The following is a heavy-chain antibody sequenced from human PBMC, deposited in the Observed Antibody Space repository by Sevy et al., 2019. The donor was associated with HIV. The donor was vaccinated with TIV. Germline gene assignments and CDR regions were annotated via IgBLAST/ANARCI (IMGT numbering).Heavy chain of an antibody. J-gene: IGHJ4*02. CDR1: GGSISNYR. Sequence: SETLSLTCTVSGGSISNYRWSWIRQPAGKGLEWIGRTYTSGSPNYNPSLKSRVAMSVDTSKNQFSLKLSSVTAADTAVDYCARGGVSTTTPFDYWGQGTLVTVSS. D-gene: IGHD3-16*02. CDR3: ARGGVSTTTPFDY. CDR2: TYTSGSP. V-gene: IGHV4-4*07.